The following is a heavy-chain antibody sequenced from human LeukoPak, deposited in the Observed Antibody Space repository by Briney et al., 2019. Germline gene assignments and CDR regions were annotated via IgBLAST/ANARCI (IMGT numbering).Heavy chain of an antibody. V-gene: IGHV1-2*02. CDR1: GYTFTGYY. J-gene: IGHJ4*02. CDR2: INPNSGDT. CDR3: ARGQEYYYDSSGYYAGFDY. Sequence: ASVKVSCKASGYTFTGYYMHWVRQAPGQGLEWMGWINPNSGDTNYAQKFQGRVTMTRDTSISTAYMELSRLRSDDTAVYYCARGQEYYYDSSGYYAGFDYWGQGTLVTVSS. D-gene: IGHD3-22*01.